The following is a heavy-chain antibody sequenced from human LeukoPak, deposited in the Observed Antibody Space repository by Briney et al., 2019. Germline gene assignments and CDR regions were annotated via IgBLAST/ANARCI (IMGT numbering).Heavy chain of an antibody. D-gene: IGHD6-19*01. CDR1: GGTFSSYA. CDR2: IIPIFGTA. J-gene: IGHJ6*02. CDR3: ARAYSSGWSKTYYYYGMDV. Sequence: GASVKVSCKASGGTFSSYAISWVRQAPGQGVEWMGGIIPIFGTANYAQKFQGRVTITADESTSTAYMEPSSLRSEDTAVYYCARAYSSGWSKTYYYYGMDVWGQGTTVTVSS. V-gene: IGHV1-69*13.